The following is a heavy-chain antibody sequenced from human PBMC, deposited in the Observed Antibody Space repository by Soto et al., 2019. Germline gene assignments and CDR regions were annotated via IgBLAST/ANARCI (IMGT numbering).Heavy chain of an antibody. Sequence: GTSVKVSCKASGGTFSSYAISWVRQAPGQGLEWMGGIIPIFGTANYAQKFQGRVTITADESTSTAYMELSSLRSEDTAVYYCARVLAVAGYFDYWGQGTLVTVSS. J-gene: IGHJ4*02. V-gene: IGHV1-69*13. CDR1: GGTFSSYA. CDR3: ARVLAVAGYFDY. CDR2: IIPIFGTA. D-gene: IGHD6-19*01.